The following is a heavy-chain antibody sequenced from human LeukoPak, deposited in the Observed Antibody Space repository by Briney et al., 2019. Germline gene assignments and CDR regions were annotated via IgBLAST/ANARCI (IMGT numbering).Heavy chain of an antibody. CDR1: GFTFSRYW. CDR3: ATYDRSGYPNAY. V-gene: IGHV3-7*01. J-gene: IGHJ4*02. CDR2: IKEDGSEE. D-gene: IGHD3-22*01. Sequence: PGGSLRLSCAASGFTFSRYWMSWVRQAPGKGLEWVANIKEDGSEEYYADSVKGRITISRDNTKNSLYLQMNSLRVEDTAVYYCATYDRSGYPNAYWGQGTLVTVSS.